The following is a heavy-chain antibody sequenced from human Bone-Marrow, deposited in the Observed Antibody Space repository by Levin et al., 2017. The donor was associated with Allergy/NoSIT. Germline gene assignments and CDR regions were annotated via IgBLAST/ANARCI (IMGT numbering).Heavy chain of an antibody. CDR1: GGTFSSYA. CDR3: ARDFGPANCTNGVCFREPFDY. D-gene: IGHD2-8*01. V-gene: IGHV1-69*13. CDR2: IIPIFGTA. J-gene: IGHJ4*02. Sequence: SVKVSCKASGGTFSSYAISWVRQAPGQGLEWMGGIIPIFGTANYAQKFQGRVTITADESTSTAYMELSSLRSEDTAVYYCARDFGPANCTNGVCFREPFDYWGQGTLVTVSS.